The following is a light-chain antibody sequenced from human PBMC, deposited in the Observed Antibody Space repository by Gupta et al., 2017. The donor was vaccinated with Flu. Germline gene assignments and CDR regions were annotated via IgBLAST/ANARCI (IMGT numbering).Light chain of an antibody. Sequence: QSALTPPASVSGSPGQSITISCPGTTSDVGGYNSVSWYQQRPGTAPKLMIYDVSNRPSGISNRFSGSKSGNTASLTISGLQAEDEADYYCSSYTSGSTLVVAFGGGTKLTVL. CDR1: TSDVGGYNS. CDR2: DVS. CDR3: SSYTSGSTLVVA. V-gene: IGLV2-14*01. J-gene: IGLJ2*01.